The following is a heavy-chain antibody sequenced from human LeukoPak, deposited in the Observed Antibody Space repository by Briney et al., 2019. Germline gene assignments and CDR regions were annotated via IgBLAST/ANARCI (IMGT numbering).Heavy chain of an antibody. CDR3: AHSGTVTTPHDAFDM. CDR1: GFSLSTTGVG. V-gene: IGHV2-5*01. CDR2: IYWNDDK. J-gene: IGHJ3*02. D-gene: IGHD4-17*01. Sequence: ESGPTLVKPTQTLTLTCTFSGFSLSTTGVGVGWIRQPPGEALEWLALIYWNDDKRYSPSLKSRLTITKDTSKNQVVLTMTNMDPVDTATYYCAHSGTVTTPHDAFDMWGQGTMVTVSS.